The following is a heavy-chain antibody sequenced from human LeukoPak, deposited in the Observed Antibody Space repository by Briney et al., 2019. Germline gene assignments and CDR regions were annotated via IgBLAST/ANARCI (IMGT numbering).Heavy chain of an antibody. CDR3: ARDRAGYYGTPFDP. J-gene: IGHJ5*02. Sequence: SETLSLACTVSGGSISSYYWSWIRQPPGKGLEWIGYIYYSGSTNYNPSLKSRVTISVDTSKNQFSLKLSSVTAADTAVYYCARDRAGYYGTPFDPWGQGTLVTVSS. V-gene: IGHV4-59*01. CDR1: GGSISSYY. D-gene: IGHD3-9*01. CDR2: IYYSGST.